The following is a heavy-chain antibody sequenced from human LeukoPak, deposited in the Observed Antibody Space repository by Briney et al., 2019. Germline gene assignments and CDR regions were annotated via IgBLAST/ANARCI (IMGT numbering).Heavy chain of an antibody. J-gene: IGHJ4*02. CDR3: AKEIRVLRGSLSIAVAGTFEY. Sequence: PGGSLRLSCAASGFTFDDYAMHWVRQAPGKGLEGVSGINWNSGSIGYADSVKGRFTISRGNAKDSLYLQMNSLRAEDTALYYCAKEIRVLRGSLSIAVAGTFEYWGQGTLVTVSS. D-gene: IGHD6-19*01. CDR2: INWNSGSI. CDR1: GFTFDDYA. V-gene: IGHV3-9*01.